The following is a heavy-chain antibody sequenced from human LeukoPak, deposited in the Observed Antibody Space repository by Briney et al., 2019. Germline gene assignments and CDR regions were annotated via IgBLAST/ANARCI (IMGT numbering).Heavy chain of an antibody. J-gene: IGHJ4*02. CDR2: IWYDGSKK. Sequence: PGGSLRLSCATSGFTFSSYGFHWVRQAPIKGLEWVAVIWYDGSKKYYADSVKGRFTISRDDSKNTVYLQMDSLRDEDTAVYYCAKDQRWESPHYLDSWGQGTLVTVSS. V-gene: IGHV3-33*06. D-gene: IGHD1-26*01. CDR1: GFTFSSYG. CDR3: AKDQRWESPHYLDS.